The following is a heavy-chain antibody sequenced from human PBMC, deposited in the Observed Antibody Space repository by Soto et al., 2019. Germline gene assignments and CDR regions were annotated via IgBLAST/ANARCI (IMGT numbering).Heavy chain of an antibody. CDR1: GYTFTSYG. Sequence: ASVKVSCKASGYTFTSYGISWVRQAPGQGLEWMGWISAYNGNTNYAQKLQGRVNMTTDTSTSTAYKKQRSLRSDDTAVYYCARDLEGYCSSTSCPPPDYWGQGTLVTVS. CDR2: ISAYNGNT. J-gene: IGHJ4*02. D-gene: IGHD2-2*01. V-gene: IGHV1-18*01. CDR3: ARDLEGYCSSTSCPPPDY.